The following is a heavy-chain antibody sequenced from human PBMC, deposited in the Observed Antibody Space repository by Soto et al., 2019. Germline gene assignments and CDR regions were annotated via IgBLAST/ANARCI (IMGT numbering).Heavy chain of an antibody. Sequence: QVQLQESGPGLVKPSQTLSLTCTVSGGSISSGDYYWSWIRQPPGKGLEWIGYIYYSGSTYYNPSLNSRVTLSVYTSKNQYSLKLSSVTAADTAVYYCARAVPVVTYVLDQGTTITVSS. V-gene: IGHV4-30-4*01. CDR3: ARAVPVVTYV. CDR2: IYYSGST. J-gene: IGHJ6*02. CDR1: GGSISSGDYY. D-gene: IGHD5-18*01.